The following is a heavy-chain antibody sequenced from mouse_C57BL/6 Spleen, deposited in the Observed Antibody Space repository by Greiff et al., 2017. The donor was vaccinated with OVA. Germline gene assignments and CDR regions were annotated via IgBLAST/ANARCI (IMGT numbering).Heavy chain of an antibody. J-gene: IGHJ3*01. Sequence: QVQLQQPGTELVKPGASVKLSCKASGYTFTSYWMHWVKQRPGQGLEWIGNINPSSGYTKYNQKFKDKAKLTADKSSSTAYMQLSSLTSADSAVYYCARGAVPIYHDYDSFAYWGQGTLVTVSA. CDR3: ARGAVPIYHDYDSFAY. D-gene: IGHD2-4*01. CDR2: INPSSGYT. CDR1: GYTFTSYW. V-gene: IGHV1-53*01.